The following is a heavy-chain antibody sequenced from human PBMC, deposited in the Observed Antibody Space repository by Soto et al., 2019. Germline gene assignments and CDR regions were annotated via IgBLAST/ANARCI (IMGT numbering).Heavy chain of an antibody. CDR2: IYWDDDK. J-gene: IGHJ1*01. Sequence: QITLKESGPTLVKPTQTLTLTCTFSGFSLSTNGEGVAWIRQPPGKALEWLALIYWDDDKRYSPSLESKVSITKDTSKNQVVLTMTHMDPVETATYYCAHGPSVIGPGVRYFQQWGQGALVTVSS. D-gene: IGHD2-21*01. CDR3: AHGPSVIGPGVRYFQQ. CDR1: GFSLSTNGEG. V-gene: IGHV2-5*02.